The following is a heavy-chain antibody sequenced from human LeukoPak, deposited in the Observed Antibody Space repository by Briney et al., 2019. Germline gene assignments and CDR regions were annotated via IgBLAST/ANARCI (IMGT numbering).Heavy chain of an antibody. J-gene: IGHJ6*02. CDR1: GFTFSSYG. Sequence: AGGSLRLSCAASGFTFSSYGMHWVRQAPGKGLEWVAVISYDGSNKYYADSVKGRFTISRDNSKNTLYLQMNSLRAEDTAVYYCAKSPYYYGMDVWGQGTTVTVSS. CDR2: ISYDGSNK. CDR3: AKSPYYYGMDV. V-gene: IGHV3-30*18.